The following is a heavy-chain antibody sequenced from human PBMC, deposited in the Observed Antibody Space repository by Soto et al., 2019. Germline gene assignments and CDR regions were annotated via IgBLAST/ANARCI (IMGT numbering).Heavy chain of an antibody. CDR3: ANLPPRAKRLARYYLDY. D-gene: IGHD3-9*01. CDR1: GFTFTDYW. J-gene: IGHJ4*02. Sequence: PGESLKISCTASGFTFTDYWIGWLRQMPGKGLEWMGIIFPDDSDTKYSPSFQGQVIISADRSITTAYLQMSSLKASDTAIYCCANLPPRAKRLARYYLDYWGQGPPVPVSS. CDR2: IFPDDSDT. V-gene: IGHV5-51*01.